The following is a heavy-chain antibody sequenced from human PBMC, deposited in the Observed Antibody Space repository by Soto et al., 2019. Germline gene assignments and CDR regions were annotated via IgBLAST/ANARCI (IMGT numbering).Heavy chain of an antibody. CDR3: AREVLTASY. Sequence: GALKLSCPASGVTCSSNSINWVRQAPGMGLEWNSYSDSRSGTKYYAESVKGRFTISRHNAKNSLYLQMNSLRAEDRAVYYCAREVLTASYCGQGSLVNVT. J-gene: IGHJ4*02. D-gene: IGHD2-8*01. CDR2: SDSRSGTK. V-gene: IGHV3-48*01. CDR1: GVTCSSNS.